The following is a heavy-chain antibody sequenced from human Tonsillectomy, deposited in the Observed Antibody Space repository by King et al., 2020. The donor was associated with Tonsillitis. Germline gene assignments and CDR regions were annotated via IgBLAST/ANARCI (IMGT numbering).Heavy chain of an antibody. CDR2: IHHSGGT. CDR1: GGAFSGYY. V-gene: IGHV4-34*01. D-gene: IGHD3-22*01. Sequence: VQLQQWGAGLLKPSETLSLTCAVYGGAFSGYYWSLIRQPPGKGLEWIGEIHHSGGTNFNPSLDSRVTISVVTSNYQFSLKLSSVTAADTAVYYCARTRYYYDSSGYLYWGQGTPVTVSS. CDR3: ARTRYYYDSSGYLY. J-gene: IGHJ4*02.